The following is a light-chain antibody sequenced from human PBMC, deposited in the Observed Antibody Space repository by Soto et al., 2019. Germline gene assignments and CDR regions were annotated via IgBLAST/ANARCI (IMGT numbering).Light chain of an antibody. Sequence: QSVLTQPPSASGTPGQIVAISCSGSRSNIGSNTVTWYQQLPGTAPKLHIYSTSQRSSGVPGRFSGSKSGASASLSISGLPSEDEPHYYCAAWDDRLDVYVFGTGTKLTVL. V-gene: IGLV1-44*01. CDR3: AAWDDRLDVYV. J-gene: IGLJ1*01. CDR2: STS. CDR1: RSNIGSNT.